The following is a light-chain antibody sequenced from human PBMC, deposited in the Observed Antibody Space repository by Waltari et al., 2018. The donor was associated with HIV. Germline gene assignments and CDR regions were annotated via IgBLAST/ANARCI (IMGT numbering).Light chain of an antibody. CDR2: WAS. V-gene: IGKV4-1*01. Sequence: DIVMTQSPHSLAVSLGVRAPINDKSRRSILYSSKNENFLAWYQQKPGQTPKLLIYWASTRGSGVPDRFSGSGSGTDFTLTINSLQSEDVAVYFCQQYYTTPPTFGQGTRVEI. CDR3: QQYYTTPPT. CDR1: RSILYSSKNENF. J-gene: IGKJ1*01.